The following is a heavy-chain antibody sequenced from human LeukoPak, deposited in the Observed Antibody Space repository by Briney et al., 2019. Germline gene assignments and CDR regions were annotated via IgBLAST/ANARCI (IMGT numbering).Heavy chain of an antibody. V-gene: IGHV3-21*01. J-gene: IGHJ3*02. CDR3: ARDGPPYCSGGSCYSDFGI. Sequence: PGGSLRLSCAASGFTFSSYSMNWVRQAPGKGLEWVSSISSSSYIYYADSVKGRFTISRDNAKNSLYLQMNSLRAEDTAVYYCARDGPPYCSGGSCYSDFGIWGQGTMVTVSS. CDR1: GFTFSSYS. CDR2: ISSSSYI. D-gene: IGHD2-15*01.